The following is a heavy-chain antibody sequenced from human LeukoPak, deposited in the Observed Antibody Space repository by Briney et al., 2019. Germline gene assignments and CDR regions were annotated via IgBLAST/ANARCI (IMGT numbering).Heavy chain of an antibody. CDR1: GYTFTSYD. D-gene: IGHD3-10*01. CDR3: ARGQYYYGSGSGDYFDY. J-gene: IGHJ4*02. Sequence: AASVKVSRKASGYTFTSYDINWVRQATGQGLEWMGWMNPNSGNTGYAQKFQGRVTITRNTSISTAYMELSSLRSEDTAVYYCARGQYYYGSGSGDYFDYWGQGTLVTVSS. V-gene: IGHV1-8*03. CDR2: MNPNSGNT.